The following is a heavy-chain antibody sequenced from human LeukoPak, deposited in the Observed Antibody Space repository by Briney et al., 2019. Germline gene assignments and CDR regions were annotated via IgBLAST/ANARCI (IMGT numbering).Heavy chain of an antibody. CDR3: ARLSIAAETNY. D-gene: IGHD6-13*01. V-gene: IGHV1-2*02. J-gene: IGHJ4*02. Sequence: ASVKVSCKASGYTFTGSFIHWMRQAPGQGLEWMGWINPNSGGTNYAQKFQGRVTMTRDTSISTAYMELSSLRSGDTAVFYCARLSIAAETNYWGQGTLVTVSS. CDR2: INPNSGGT. CDR1: GYTFTGSF.